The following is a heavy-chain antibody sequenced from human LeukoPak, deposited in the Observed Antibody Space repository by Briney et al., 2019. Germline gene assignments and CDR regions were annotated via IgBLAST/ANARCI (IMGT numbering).Heavy chain of an antibody. CDR3: ARAVSWTDYYYYMDV. D-gene: IGHD6-13*01. Sequence: SETLSLTCTVSGASISTSRDYWGWIRQPPGKGLEWIGSIYYIGDTYYNPSLKSRVTITVDTSKNQFSLKLSSVTAADTAVYYCARAVSWTDYYYYMDVWGKGTTVTVSS. J-gene: IGHJ6*03. CDR1: GASISTSRDY. V-gene: IGHV4-39*07. CDR2: IYYIGDT.